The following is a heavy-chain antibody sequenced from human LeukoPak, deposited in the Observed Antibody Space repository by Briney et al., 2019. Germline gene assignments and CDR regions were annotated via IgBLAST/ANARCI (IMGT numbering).Heavy chain of an antibody. D-gene: IGHD1-26*01. CDR3: ARSRAFNSGAFDP. V-gene: IGHV4-61*01. J-gene: IGHJ5*02. Sequence: SETLSLTCTVSGASVSSASYWTWIRQPPGKGVEWIAHIYNGVNTNYNPSLKSRVTISVDTSKNQFSLRLNSVTAADTAVYYCARSRAFNSGAFDPWGQGTLVTVSS. CDR1: GASVSSASY. CDR2: IYNGVNT.